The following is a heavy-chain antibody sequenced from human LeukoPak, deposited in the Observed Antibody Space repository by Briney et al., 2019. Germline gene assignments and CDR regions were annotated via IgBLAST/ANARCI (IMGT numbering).Heavy chain of an antibody. D-gene: IGHD6-19*01. V-gene: IGHV5-51*01. CDR2: IYPGDSDT. CDR1: GYSFTSYW. Sequence: GESLKISCKGSGYSFTSYWIGWVRQMPGKGLEGMGIIYPGDSDTRYSPSFKGQVTISADKSISTAYLQWSSLKAADTAMYYCARRIAVAGPYMDVWGKGTTVTVSS. CDR3: ARRIAVAGPYMDV. J-gene: IGHJ6*03.